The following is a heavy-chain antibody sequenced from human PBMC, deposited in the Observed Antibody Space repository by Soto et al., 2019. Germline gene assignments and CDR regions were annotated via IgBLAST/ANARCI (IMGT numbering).Heavy chain of an antibody. CDR3: ARVQGYIGAFDI. CDR2: IYYSGST. J-gene: IGHJ3*02. V-gene: IGHV4-31*03. CDR1: GGSISSGGYY. Sequence: QVQLQESGPGLVKPSQTLSLTCTVSGGSISSGGYYGSWIRQHPGKGLEWIGYIYYSGSTYYNPSLKSRVTISVDTSKIQFSLKLSSVTAADTAVYYCARVQGYIGAFDIWGQGTMVTVSS. D-gene: IGHD3-16*02.